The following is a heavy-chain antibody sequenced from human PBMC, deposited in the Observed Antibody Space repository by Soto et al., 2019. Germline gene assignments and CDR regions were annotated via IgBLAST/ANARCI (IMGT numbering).Heavy chain of an antibody. V-gene: IGHV3-7*05. CDR1: GFTFRTYW. D-gene: IGHD5-18*01. CDR2: INLDGSEK. CDR3: ARDGSTSWYSYDYHGMDV. J-gene: IGHJ6*02. Sequence: EVQLVESGGGLVQPGGSLRLSCAASGFTFRTYWLSWVRQVPGKGLEWVANINLDGSEKNYVDSVKGRFTISRDNARKSLYLQISSLRAEDTALYYCARDGSTSWYSYDYHGMDVWGQGTTVTVSS.